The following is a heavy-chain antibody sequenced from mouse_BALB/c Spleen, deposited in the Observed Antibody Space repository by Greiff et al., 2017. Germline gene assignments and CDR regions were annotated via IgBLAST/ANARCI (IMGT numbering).Heavy chain of an antibody. CDR3: ARDREITTGAMDY. Sequence: VQVVESGPGLVAPSQSLSITCTVSGFSLTGYGVNWVRQPPGKGLEWLGMIWGDGSTDYNSALKSRLSISKDNSKSQVFLKMNSLQTDDTARYYCARDREITTGAMDYWGQGTSVTVSA. D-gene: IGHD2-4*01. V-gene: IGHV2-6-7*01. CDR2: IWGDGST. CDR1: GFSLTGYG. J-gene: IGHJ4*01.